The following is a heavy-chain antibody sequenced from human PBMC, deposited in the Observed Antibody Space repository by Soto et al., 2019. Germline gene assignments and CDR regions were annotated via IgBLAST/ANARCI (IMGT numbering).Heavy chain of an antibody. J-gene: IGHJ3*01. Sequence: GGSLRLSCAASGFTFSSYAMSWVRQAPGKGLEWVSAISGSGGDTCYADSVQGRFTISRDNSKNTLYLQMGSLRAEDTAVYYCAKHYCGSSTTCFDAFDFWGQGTMVTVSS. CDR2: ISGSGGDT. CDR3: AKHYCGSSTTCFDAFDF. CDR1: GFTFSSYA. V-gene: IGHV3-23*01. D-gene: IGHD2-2*01.